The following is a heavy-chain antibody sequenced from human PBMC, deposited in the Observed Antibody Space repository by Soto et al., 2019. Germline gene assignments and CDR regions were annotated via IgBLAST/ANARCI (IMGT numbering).Heavy chain of an antibody. J-gene: IGHJ4*02. CDR1: GGSVSSGSYY. V-gene: IGHV4-61*01. Sequence: SETLSLTCTVSGGSVSSGSYYWSWIRQPPGKGLEWIGYIYYRGSTNYNPSLKSRVTISVDTSKNQFSLKLSSVTAADTAVYYCAREYSSSSSFDYWGQGTLVTVSS. CDR3: AREYSSSSSFDY. CDR2: IYYRGST. D-gene: IGHD6-6*01.